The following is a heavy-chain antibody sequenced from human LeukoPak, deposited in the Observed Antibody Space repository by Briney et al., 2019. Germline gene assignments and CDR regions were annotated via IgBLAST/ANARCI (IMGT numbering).Heavy chain of an antibody. V-gene: IGHV1-69*13. J-gene: IGHJ4*02. CDR3: AKHDYGDPAGNFDY. D-gene: IGHD4-17*01. CDR1: GGTFSSYA. CDR2: IIPIFGTA. Sequence: SVKVSCKASGGTFSSYAISWVRQAPGQGREWMGGIIPIFGTANYAQKFQGRVTITADESTSTAYMELSSLRSEDTAVYYCAKHDYGDPAGNFDYWGQGTLVTVSS.